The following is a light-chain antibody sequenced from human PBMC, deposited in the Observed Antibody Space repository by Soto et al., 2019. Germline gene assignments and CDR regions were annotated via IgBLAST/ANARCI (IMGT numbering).Light chain of an antibody. J-gene: IGKJ1*01. CDR2: DGS. CDR1: QSISTY. V-gene: IGKV1-39*01. Sequence: DIQMTQSPSSLSASVGDRVTITCRASQSISTYLNWYQQKPGKAPTVLIYDGSSLQSGVPTRFSGSGSGTDFTLTISSLQPEAFATYHCQPNFITPWTFGKGTKVEIK. CDR3: QPNFITPWT.